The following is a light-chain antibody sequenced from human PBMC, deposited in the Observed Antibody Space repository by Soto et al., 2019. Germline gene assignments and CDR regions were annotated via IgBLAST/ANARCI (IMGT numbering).Light chain of an antibody. Sequence: QSALTQPPSAAGSPGQSVTISCTGTTSDIGDYNYVSWYQQHPGKAPKLMIYEVNRRPSGVPDRFSGSKSGNTPSLTVSGLQTEDEADYFCSSYSGTNTLYVFGTGTKVTVL. V-gene: IGLV2-8*01. CDR3: SSYSGTNTLYV. J-gene: IGLJ1*01. CDR1: TSDIGDYNY. CDR2: EVN.